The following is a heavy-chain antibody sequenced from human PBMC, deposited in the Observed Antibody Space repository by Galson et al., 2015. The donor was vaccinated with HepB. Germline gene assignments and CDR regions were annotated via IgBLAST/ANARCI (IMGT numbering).Heavy chain of an antibody. CDR1: GFTFSSSA. CDR2: ISDSGGNT. V-gene: IGHV3-23*01. CDR3: ALEFDCQF. Sequence: SLRLSCAASGFTFSSSAMSWVRQAPGEGLEWVSTISDSGGNTHYADSVKGLFTISRDNSKNTLYLQMTSLRAEDTALYYCALEFDCQFGGQGTLVTVSS. D-gene: IGHD2-15*01. J-gene: IGHJ4*02.